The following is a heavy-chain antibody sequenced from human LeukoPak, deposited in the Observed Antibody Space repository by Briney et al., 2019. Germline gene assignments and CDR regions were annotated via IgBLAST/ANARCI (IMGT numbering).Heavy chain of an antibody. J-gene: IGHJ4*02. CDR1: GFTFSSYA. CDR3: ARDKLAVAIYLFDY. V-gene: IGHV3-30-3*01. Sequence: GGSLRLSCAASGFTFSSYAMHWVRQAPGKRLEWVAVISYDGSNKYYADSVKGRFTISRDNSKNTLYLQMNSLRAEDTAVYYCARDKLAVAIYLFDYWGQGTLVTVSS. D-gene: IGHD6-19*01. CDR2: ISYDGSNK.